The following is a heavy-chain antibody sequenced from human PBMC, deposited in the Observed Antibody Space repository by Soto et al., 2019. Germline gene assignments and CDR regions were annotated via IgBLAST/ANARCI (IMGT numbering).Heavy chain of an antibody. CDR1: GFTFSSYG. CDR2: ISYDGSNK. Sequence: HPGGSLRLSCAASGFTFSSYGMHWVRQAPGKGLEWVAVISYDGSNKYYADSVKGRFTISRDNSKNTLYLQMNSLRAEDTAVYYCAKYRYGDYGNYYYGMDVWGQGTTVTVSS. V-gene: IGHV3-30*18. CDR3: AKYRYGDYGNYYYGMDV. J-gene: IGHJ6*02. D-gene: IGHD4-17*01.